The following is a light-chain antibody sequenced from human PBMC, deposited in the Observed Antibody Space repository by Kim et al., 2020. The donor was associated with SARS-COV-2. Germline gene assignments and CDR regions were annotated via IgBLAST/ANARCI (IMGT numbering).Light chain of an antibody. V-gene: IGLV1-44*01. J-gene: IGLJ3*02. CDR1: SSNIGSNT. CDR3: AAWDDSLNGWV. CDR2: SNN. Sequence: QSVLTQPPSASGTSGQRVTISCSGSSSNIGSNTVNWYQQLPGTAPKLLIYSNNQRPSGVPDRFSGSKSGTSASLAISGLQSEDEADYYCAAWDDSLNGWVFGGGTKL.